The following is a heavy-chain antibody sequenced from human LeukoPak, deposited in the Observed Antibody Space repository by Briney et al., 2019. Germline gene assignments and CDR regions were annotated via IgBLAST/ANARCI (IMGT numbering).Heavy chain of an antibody. J-gene: IGHJ4*02. CDR1: GGSISSGDYY. CDR2: IYYSGST. CDR3: ARSQLPLSGFDY. Sequence: PSETLSLTCTVSGGSISSGDYYWSWIRQPPGKGLEWIGYIYYSGSTYYNPSLESRVTISVDTSKNQFSLKLSSVTAADTAVYYCARSQLPLSGFDYWGQGTLVTVSS. D-gene: IGHD2-15*01. V-gene: IGHV4-30-4*01.